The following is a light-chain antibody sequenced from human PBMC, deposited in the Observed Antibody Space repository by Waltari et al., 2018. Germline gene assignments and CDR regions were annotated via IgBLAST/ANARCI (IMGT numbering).Light chain of an antibody. Sequence: DIVMTQSPDSLAASLGERATINCRSSQNVLFSSNNKNYLAWYQQKPGQPPKLLIYWASTRESGVPDRFSGSGSGTDFTLTISSLQAEDVAIYYCQQYYTTPYTFGQGTKLEIK. CDR1: QNVLFSSNNKNY. V-gene: IGKV4-1*01. CDR3: QQYYTTPYT. J-gene: IGKJ2*01. CDR2: WAS.